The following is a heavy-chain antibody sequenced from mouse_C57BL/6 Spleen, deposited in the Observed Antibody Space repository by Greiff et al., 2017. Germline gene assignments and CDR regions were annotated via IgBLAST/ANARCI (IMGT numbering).Heavy chain of an antibody. CDR3: ARRTGAY. V-gene: IGHV1-50*01. CDR1: GYTFTSYW. CDR2: IDPSDSYT. J-gene: IGHJ3*01. Sequence: QVQLQQPGAELVKPGASVKLSCKASGYTFTSYWMQWVKQRPGQGLEWIGEIDPSDSYTNYTQKFKGKATLTVDTSSSTAYMQLSSLTSEDSAVYYCARRTGAYWGQGTLVTVSA.